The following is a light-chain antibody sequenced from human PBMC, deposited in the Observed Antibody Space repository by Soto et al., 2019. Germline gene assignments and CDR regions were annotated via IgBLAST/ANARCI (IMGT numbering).Light chain of an antibody. CDR3: QQYGSSPPIT. CDR1: QSVSSSY. V-gene: IGKV3-20*01. Sequence: EIVLRQSPGTLSLSPGDRATLSCRAIQSVSSSYLAWYQQKPGQAPRLLIYGASSRATGIPDRFSGSGSGTDFTLTISRLEPEDFAVYYCQQYGSSPPITFGQGTRLEIK. J-gene: IGKJ5*01. CDR2: GAS.